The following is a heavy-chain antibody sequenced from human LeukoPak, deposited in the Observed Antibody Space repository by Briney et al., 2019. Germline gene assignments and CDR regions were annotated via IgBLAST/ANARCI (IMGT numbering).Heavy chain of an antibody. V-gene: IGHV4-30-4*07. CDR1: GGSISSGGYS. CDR3: ASTSTAPARDHYYYYMDV. J-gene: IGHJ6*03. Sequence: SQTLSLTCAVSGGSISSGGYSWSWIRQPPGKGLEWIGYIYYSGSTYYNPSLKSRVTISVDTSKNQFSLKLSSVTAADTAVYYCASTSTAPARDHYYYYMDVWGKGTTVTVSS. CDR2: IYYSGST. D-gene: IGHD5-18*01.